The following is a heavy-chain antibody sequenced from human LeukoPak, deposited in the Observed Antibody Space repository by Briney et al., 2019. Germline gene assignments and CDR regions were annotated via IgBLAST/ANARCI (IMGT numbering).Heavy chain of an antibody. D-gene: IGHD2-21*01. CDR1: RGTFSGYA. CDR3: ARSAGGVPYCGGDCYSPPSHYYYMDV. V-gene: IGHV1-69*13. J-gene: IGHJ6*03. Sequence: SVKVSCKASRGTFSGYAISWVRQAPGQGLEWMGGIIPMFATPNYAQKFQARVTITADESTSTASMELSSLRSEDTAVYYCARSAGGVPYCGGDCYSPPSHYYYMDVWGKGTSVTVSS. CDR2: IIPMFATP.